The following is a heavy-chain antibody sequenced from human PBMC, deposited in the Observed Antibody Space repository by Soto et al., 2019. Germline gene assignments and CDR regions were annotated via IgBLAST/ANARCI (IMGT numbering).Heavy chain of an antibody. Sequence: ASVKVSCKAPGDAFTSYYLNWVRQAPGQGLEWMGVINPHGGSTKYAQKFQGRITMTRDTSRSTVYMELSSLRSDDTAIYYCARSSGGNFGIIIEGSNWFDPWGQGTLVTVSS. CDR2: INPHGGST. V-gene: IGHV1-46*01. D-gene: IGHD3-3*01. CDR3: ARSSGGNFGIIIEGSNWFDP. J-gene: IGHJ5*02. CDR1: GDAFTSYY.